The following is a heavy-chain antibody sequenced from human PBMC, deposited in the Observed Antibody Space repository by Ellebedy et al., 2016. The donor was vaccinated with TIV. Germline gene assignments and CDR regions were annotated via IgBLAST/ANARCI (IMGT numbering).Heavy chain of an antibody. CDR2: ISAYTGET. CDR3: ARDMVQGMVARYLWFDF. V-gene: IGHV1-18*01. CDR1: GYTFTSYI. J-gene: IGHJ4*02. D-gene: IGHD1-26*01. Sequence: ASVKVSCKASGYTFTSYIISWVRQVPGQRPEWMGWISAYTGETNFAQKFQGRVTLTIDTSTSTAYMEVRSLRSDDTAVYYCARDMVQGMVARYLWFDFWGQGTLVTVSS.